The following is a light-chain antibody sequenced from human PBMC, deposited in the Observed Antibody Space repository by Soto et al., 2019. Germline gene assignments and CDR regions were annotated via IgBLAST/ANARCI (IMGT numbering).Light chain of an antibody. CDR1: QGIGSF. CDR3: LQLNSYPLT. CDR2: GAF. J-gene: IGKJ4*01. V-gene: IGKV1-9*01. Sequence: DIQLTQSPSFLSASVGDRVTITCRASQGIGSFLAWYQQEPGKAPKLLIYGAFTLQSGVPSRFSGSGSGTEFTLTISSLQPEDFATYYCLQLNSYPLTFGGGTKVEIK.